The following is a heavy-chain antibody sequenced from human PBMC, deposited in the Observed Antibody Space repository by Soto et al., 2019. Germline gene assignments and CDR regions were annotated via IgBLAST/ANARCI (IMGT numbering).Heavy chain of an antibody. V-gene: IGHV3-23*01. J-gene: IGHJ2*01. CDR2: ISTSGGST. CDR3: AKDETLWYFDL. Sequence: GGSLRLSCAASGFTFSTYAMSWVRQAPGKGLEWVSVISTSGGSTDYADSVKGRFTISRDNSKNTLYLQMNILRAEDTAVYYCAKDETLWYFDLWGRGTLVTVSS. CDR1: GFTFSTYA.